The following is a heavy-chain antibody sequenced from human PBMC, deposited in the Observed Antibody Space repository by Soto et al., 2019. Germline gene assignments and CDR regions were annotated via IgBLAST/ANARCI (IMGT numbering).Heavy chain of an antibody. CDR3: ARATSGWYKDAFDI. D-gene: IGHD6-19*01. CDR1: GFTFSSYA. Sequence: ESGGGVVQPGRSLRLSCAASGFTFSSYAMHWVRQAPGKGLEWVAVISYDGSNKYYADSVKGRFTISRDNSKNTLYLQMNSLRAEDTAVYNCARATSGWYKDAFDIWGQGTMVTVSS. V-gene: IGHV3-30-3*01. CDR2: ISYDGSNK. J-gene: IGHJ3*02.